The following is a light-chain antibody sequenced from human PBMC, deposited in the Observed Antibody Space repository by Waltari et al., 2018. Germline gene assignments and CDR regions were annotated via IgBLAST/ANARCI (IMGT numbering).Light chain of an antibody. Sequence: EIVMTQSPAALSVSPGERATLSCRASQLVTSNLAWYQKKRGNYPRLRIYDASIRATGIPARFSGRGYGTEFTLTISSLQSEDFAVYYCQQYNNLQTFGQGTKLELK. J-gene: IGKJ2*01. CDR3: QQYNNLQT. CDR2: DAS. CDR1: QLVTSN. V-gene: IGKV3D-15*01.